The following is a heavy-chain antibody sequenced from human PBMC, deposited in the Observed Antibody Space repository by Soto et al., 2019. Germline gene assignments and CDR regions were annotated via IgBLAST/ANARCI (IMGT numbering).Heavy chain of an antibody. CDR2: MNPNSGNT. CDR1: GYTFTSYD. V-gene: IGHV1-8*01. Sequence: ASVKVSCKASGYTFTSYDINWVRQATGQGLEWMGWMNPNSGNTGYAQKFQGRVTMTRNTSISTAYMELSSLRSEDTAVYYWARVAIGWDSSSWPHWGQGTLVTVAS. D-gene: IGHD6-13*01. J-gene: IGHJ4*02. CDR3: ARVAIGWDSSSWPH.